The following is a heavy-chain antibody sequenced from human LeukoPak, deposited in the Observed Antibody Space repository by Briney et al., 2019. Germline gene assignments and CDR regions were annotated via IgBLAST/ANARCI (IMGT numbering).Heavy chain of an antibody. CDR1: GGSISSSSYY. V-gene: IGHV4-39*01. CDR3: ARVAVAGPYNWFDP. J-gene: IGHJ5*02. CDR2: IYYSGST. D-gene: IGHD6-19*01. Sequence: PSETLSLTCTVSGGSISSSSYYWGWIRQPPGKGLEWIGSIYYSGSTYYNPSLKSRVTISVDTSKNQFSLKLSSVTAADTAVYYCARVAVAGPYNWFDPWGQGTLVTVSS.